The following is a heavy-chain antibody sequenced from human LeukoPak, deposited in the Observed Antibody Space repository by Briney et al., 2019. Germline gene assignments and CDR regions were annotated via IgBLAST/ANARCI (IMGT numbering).Heavy chain of an antibody. V-gene: IGHV3-33*06. CDR3: AKDLGDGYPTPED. D-gene: IGHD5-24*01. CDR2: IWYDGSNK. Sequence: PGGSLRLSCAASGFTFSSYGMHWVRQAPGKGLERVAVIWYDGSNKYYADSVKGRFTISRDNPKNTLYLQMNSLRAEDTAVYYCAKDLGDGYPTPEDWGQGTLVTVSS. J-gene: IGHJ4*02. CDR1: GFTFSSYG.